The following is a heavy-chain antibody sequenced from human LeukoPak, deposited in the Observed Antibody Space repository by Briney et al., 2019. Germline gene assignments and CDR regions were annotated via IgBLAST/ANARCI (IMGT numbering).Heavy chain of an antibody. D-gene: IGHD6-13*01. CDR1: GFTVSSNY. J-gene: IGHJ4*02. V-gene: IGHV3-53*01. CDR3: AKFLSAQQLVTSFDY. Sequence: PGGSLRLSCAASGFTVSSNYMSWVRQAPGKGLEWVSVIYSGGSTYYADSVKGRFTISRDNSKNTLYLQMNSLRAEDTAVYYCAKFLSAQQLVTSFDYWGQGTLVTVSS. CDR2: IYSGGST.